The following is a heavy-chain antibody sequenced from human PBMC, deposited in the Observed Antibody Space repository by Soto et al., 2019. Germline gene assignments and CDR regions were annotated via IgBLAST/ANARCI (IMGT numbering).Heavy chain of an antibody. V-gene: IGHV4-39*01. D-gene: IGHD3-10*01. CDR1: GGSISSSSYY. CDR2: IYYSGST. Sequence: SETLSLTCTVSGGSISSSSYYWGWIRQPPGKGLEWIGSIYYSGSTYYNPSLKSRVTISVDTSKNQFSLKLSSVTAADTAVYYCAPERLLWFGEYYYYYGMDVWGQGTTVTVSS. CDR3: APERLLWFGEYYYYYGMDV. J-gene: IGHJ6*02.